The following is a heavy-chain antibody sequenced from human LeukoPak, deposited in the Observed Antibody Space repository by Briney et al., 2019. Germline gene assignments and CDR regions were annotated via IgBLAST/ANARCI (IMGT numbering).Heavy chain of an antibody. CDR2: IKQDGSEK. J-gene: IGHJ5*02. CDR1: GFTFSSYW. Sequence: GGSLRLSCAASGFTFSSYWMSWVRQAPGKGLEWVANIKQDGSEKYYVDSVKGRFTISRDNAKNSLYLQMNSLRAEDTAVYYCARDKAEVAAKEPKVSSWFDPWGQGTLVTVSS. V-gene: IGHV3-7*01. D-gene: IGHD1-26*01. CDR3: ARDKAEVAAKEPKVSSWFDP.